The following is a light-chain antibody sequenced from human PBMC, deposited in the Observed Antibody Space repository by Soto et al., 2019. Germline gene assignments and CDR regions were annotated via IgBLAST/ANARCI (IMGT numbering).Light chain of an antibody. CDR3: SSYTSSSTRV. J-gene: IGLJ3*02. V-gene: IGLV2-14*01. CDR2: EVS. Sequence: QSALTQPASVSGSPGQSITISCTGTSSDVGGYNYVSWYQQHPGKAPKLMIYEVSNRPSRVSNRFSGSKSGNTASLTISGLQAEDEAYYYCSSYTSSSTRVFGGGTKLTVL. CDR1: SSDVGGYNY.